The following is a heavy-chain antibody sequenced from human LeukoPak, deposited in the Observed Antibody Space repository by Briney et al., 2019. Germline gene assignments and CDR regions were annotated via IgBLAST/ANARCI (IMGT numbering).Heavy chain of an antibody. CDR2: ISAYNGNT. CDR3: ARVPQGRYFDWSPLLDGMDV. CDR1: GYTFTSYG. D-gene: IGHD3-9*01. V-gene: IGHV1-18*01. J-gene: IGHJ6*02. Sequence: ASVKVSCKASGYTFTSYGISWVRQAPGQGLEWMGWISAYNGNTNYAQKPQGRVTMTTDTSTSTAYMELRSLRSDDTAVYYCARVPQGRYFDWSPLLDGMDVWGQGTTVTVSS.